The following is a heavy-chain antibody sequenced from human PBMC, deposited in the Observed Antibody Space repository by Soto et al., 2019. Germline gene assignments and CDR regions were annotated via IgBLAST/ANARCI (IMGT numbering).Heavy chain of an antibody. J-gene: IGHJ6*02. Sequence: SETLSLTCAVSGGFISIGGFSWNWIRQTPGKGLEWIGYIYDSGTTHNNPSLKSRVTVSIDRSKNQFSLNLSSVTAADTAVYYCARGNDLTTRYGMDVWGQGTTVTVS. CDR3: ARGNDLTTRYGMDV. CDR2: IYDSGTT. D-gene: IGHD1-1*01. V-gene: IGHV4-30-2*01. CDR1: GGFISIGGFS.